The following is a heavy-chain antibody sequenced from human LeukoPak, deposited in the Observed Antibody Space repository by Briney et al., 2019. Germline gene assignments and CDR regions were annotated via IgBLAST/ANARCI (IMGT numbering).Heavy chain of an antibody. Sequence: PGGSLRLSCAASGFTFTTYAINWVRQTPGKGLEWVSGISGDGDKAYYADSVKGRFTVSRDNPKNTVSLQMSSLRAEDTALYYCAKDLALAGTGGGFDVWGQGTRVAVSS. CDR2: ISGDGDKA. V-gene: IGHV3-23*01. D-gene: IGHD6-19*01. CDR1: GFTFTTYA. CDR3: AKDLALAGTGGGFDV. J-gene: IGHJ3*01.